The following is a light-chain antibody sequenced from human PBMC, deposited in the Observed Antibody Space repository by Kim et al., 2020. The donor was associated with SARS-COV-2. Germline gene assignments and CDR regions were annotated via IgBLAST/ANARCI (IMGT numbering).Light chain of an antibody. CDR3: SSYTSISTVV. V-gene: IGLV2-14*04. CDR2: DVS. Sequence: GLLITITCTGTRRDVGGDNYVSWYHQHPGKAPKIMIYDVSIRPSGVSNRFSGSKSGNTASLTISGLQAEDEADYYCSSYTSISTVVFGGGPQLTVL. CDR1: RRDVGGDNY. J-gene: IGLJ3*02.